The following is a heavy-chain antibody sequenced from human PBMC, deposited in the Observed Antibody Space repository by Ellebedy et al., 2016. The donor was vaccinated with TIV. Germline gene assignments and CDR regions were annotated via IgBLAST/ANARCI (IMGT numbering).Heavy chain of an antibody. CDR3: AREGKSETYRGWFDP. CDR2: IWYDGTNE. V-gene: IGHV3-33*01. D-gene: IGHD4-11*01. J-gene: IGHJ5*02. CDR1: GFIFCNYA. Sequence: PGGSLRLSCAASGFIFCNYAMHWVRQAPGKGLEWVALIWYDGTNEDYAESVRGRFIISRDNSNRTLYLQMSSLRAEETAIYYCAREGKSETYRGWFDPWGQGTLVTVSS.